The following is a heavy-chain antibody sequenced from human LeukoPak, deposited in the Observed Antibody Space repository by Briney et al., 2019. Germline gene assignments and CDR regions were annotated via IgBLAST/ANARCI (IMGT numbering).Heavy chain of an antibody. CDR3: SSLSMGV. CDR2: MKQDGSEK. Sequence: WGSLRLSCAASGFTFSNYCMTWLRQAPGKGREWLANMKQDGSEKYYMYSVKVRFTISRDNTKTSLYLQMSSLRSEDTAVYYCSSLSMGVWGKGPTVTVSS. CDR1: GFTFSNYC. J-gene: IGHJ6*04. V-gene: IGHV3-7*01.